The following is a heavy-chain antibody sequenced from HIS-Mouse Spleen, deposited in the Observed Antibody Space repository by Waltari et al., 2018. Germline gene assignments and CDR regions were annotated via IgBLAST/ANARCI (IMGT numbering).Heavy chain of an antibody. V-gene: IGHV4-34*01. CDR2: INHSGST. CDR1: GGSFSGYY. J-gene: IGHJ3*02. Sequence: QVQLQQWGAGLLKPSETLSLTCAVYGGSFSGYYWSWFRQPPGKGLEWIGEINHSGSTNYNPSLKSRVTISVDTSKNQFSLKLSSVTAADTAVYYCARVGEGAYDAFDIWGQGTMVTVSS. CDR3: ARVGEGAYDAFDI. D-gene: IGHD3-16*01.